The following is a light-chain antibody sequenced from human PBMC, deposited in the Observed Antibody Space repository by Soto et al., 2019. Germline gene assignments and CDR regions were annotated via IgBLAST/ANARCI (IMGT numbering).Light chain of an antibody. CDR3: QAYDYSLTAFV. J-gene: IGLJ3*02. CDR1: NSNLGAGYD. V-gene: IGLV1-40*01. CDR2: GNR. Sequence: QSVLTQPPSVSGPPGQRITISCTGNNSNLGAGYDVHWYQQLPGEAPKLVIFGNRNRPSGVPERFSGSKSGTTASLAITWLQADDEADYYCQAYDYSLTAFVFGGGTQLTVL.